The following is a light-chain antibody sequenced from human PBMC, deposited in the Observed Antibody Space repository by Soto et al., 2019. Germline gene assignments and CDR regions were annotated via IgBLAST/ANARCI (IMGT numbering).Light chain of an antibody. CDR1: QSISSW. Sequence: DIQMTQSPSTLSASVGDRVTITCRASQSISSWLAWYQQKPGKAPKLLIYKASSLESGVPSRFSGSGSRTEFTLTISSLHPDDFATYYCQQYNSYSGTFGQGTKVDIK. V-gene: IGKV1-5*03. CDR3: QQYNSYSGT. J-gene: IGKJ1*01. CDR2: KAS.